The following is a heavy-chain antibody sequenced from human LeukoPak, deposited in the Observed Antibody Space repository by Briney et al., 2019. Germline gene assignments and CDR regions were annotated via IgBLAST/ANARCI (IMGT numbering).Heavy chain of an antibody. D-gene: IGHD2-21*02. CDR2: IYSGGST. CDR1: GFTFSSYW. Sequence: PGGSLRLSCAASGFTFSSYWMSWVRQAPGKGLEWVSVIYSGGSTYYADSVKGRFTISRDNSKSTLYLQMNSLRAEDTAVYYCARDRGCGDCYPPANDAFDIWGQGTMVTVSS. CDR3: ARDRGCGDCYPPANDAFDI. V-gene: IGHV3-66*01. J-gene: IGHJ3*02.